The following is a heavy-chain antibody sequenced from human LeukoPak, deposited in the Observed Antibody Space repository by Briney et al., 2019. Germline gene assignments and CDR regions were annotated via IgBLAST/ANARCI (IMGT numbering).Heavy chain of an antibody. V-gene: IGHV3-7*01. D-gene: IGHD2/OR15-2a*01. CDR3: AGNLMDV. Sequence: TGGSLRLSCVGSGYTFGNYWMTWVRQAPGRGLQWVANINQGGTEKNYAASVEGRFTISRDNAKSSVYLQMNSLRVEDTAVYYCAGNLMDVWGKGTTVIVSS. CDR1: GYTFGNYW. CDR2: INQGGTEK. J-gene: IGHJ6*04.